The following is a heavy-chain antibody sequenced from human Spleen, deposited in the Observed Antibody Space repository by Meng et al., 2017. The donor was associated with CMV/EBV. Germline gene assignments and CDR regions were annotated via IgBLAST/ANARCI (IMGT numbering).Heavy chain of an antibody. Sequence: ISCKASGYNFAPYWIDWVRQMPGKGLEWMGSVYPGDSDTRYSPSFQGQVTISADMSITTAYLQWSRLKASDTAMYYCATRRYSSGWIWGQGTLVTVSS. CDR3: ATRRYSSGWI. CDR1: GYNFAPYW. CDR2: VYPGDSDT. D-gene: IGHD4-11*01. J-gene: IGHJ4*02. V-gene: IGHV5-51*06.